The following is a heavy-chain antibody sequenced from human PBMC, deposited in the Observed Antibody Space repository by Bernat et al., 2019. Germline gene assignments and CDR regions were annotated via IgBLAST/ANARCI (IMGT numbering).Heavy chain of an antibody. J-gene: IGHJ6*03. CDR1: GYTFANYY. D-gene: IGHD4-11*01. CDR3: ARDLYAVATRLYNYYYMAV. Sequence: QVHLEQSATEVKKPGASVKVSCEASGYTFANYYIHWVRQAPGQGLEWMGTVNPGGGDTTNALKFQGRVTMTRDTSASTAYMELSSLTSEDTAVYYCARDLYAVATRLYNYYYMAVWGKGTTVTVSS. CDR2: VNPGGGDT. V-gene: IGHV1-46*01.